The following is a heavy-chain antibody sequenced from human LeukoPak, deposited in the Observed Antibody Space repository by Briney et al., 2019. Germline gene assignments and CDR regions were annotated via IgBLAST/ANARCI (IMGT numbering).Heavy chain of an antibody. CDR2: IKSSADGGAT. CDR1: GFTFSDAW. Sequence: GGSLRLSCAASGFTFSDAWLSCVRQAPGKGPEWVGRIKSSADGGATDYAAPVKGRFSVSRDDSKDTLYLPMNSLKTEDTAVYYCSLRYCSGTSCPGYWGQGTLVTVSS. D-gene: IGHD2-8*02. J-gene: IGHJ4*02. V-gene: IGHV3-15*01. CDR3: SLRYCSGTSCPGY.